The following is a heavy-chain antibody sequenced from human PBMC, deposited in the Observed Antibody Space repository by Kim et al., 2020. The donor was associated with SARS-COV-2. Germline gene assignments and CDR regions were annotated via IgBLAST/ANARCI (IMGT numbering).Heavy chain of an antibody. CDR3: ATDPMTTVVMRDAFDI. J-gene: IGHJ3*02. Sequence: ASVKVSCKVSGYTLTELSMHWVRQAPGKGLEWMGGFDPEDGETIYAQKFQGRVTMTEDTSTDTAYMELSSLRSEDTAVYYCATDPMTTVVMRDAFDIWGQGTMVTVSS. V-gene: IGHV1-24*01. CDR1: GYTLTELS. D-gene: IGHD4-17*01. CDR2: FDPEDGET.